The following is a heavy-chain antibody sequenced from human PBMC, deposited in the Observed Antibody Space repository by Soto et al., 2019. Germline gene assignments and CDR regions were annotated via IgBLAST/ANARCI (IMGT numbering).Heavy chain of an antibody. J-gene: IGHJ4*02. V-gene: IGHV3-23*01. Sequence: EVQLLQSGGGLVQPGGSLRLSCAASGFTFGAYAMTWVRQVPGKGLEWISTLTASGGNTNHAESVKGRFTVSRDNAEDTLFLEMHSLRAEDTGIYYCAKGPGSRGLDYWGQGTLVTVSS. CDR2: LTASGGNT. D-gene: IGHD5-12*01. CDR3: AKGPGSRGLDY. CDR1: GFTFGAYA.